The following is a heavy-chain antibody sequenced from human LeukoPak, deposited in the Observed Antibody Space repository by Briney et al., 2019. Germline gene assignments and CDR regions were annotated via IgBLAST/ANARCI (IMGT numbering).Heavy chain of an antibody. CDR2: INPIFGSA. Sequence: SVKVSCKASGGTFSRYSIIWVRQAPGQGLEWMGGINPIFGSANYAQKFQGRVAITTDESTSTAYMELSSLTSEDTAVYYCARVPTMVRGDYFFDYWGQGTLVTVSS. CDR1: GGTFSRYS. CDR3: ARVPTMVRGDYFFDY. D-gene: IGHD3-10*01. V-gene: IGHV1-69*05. J-gene: IGHJ4*02.